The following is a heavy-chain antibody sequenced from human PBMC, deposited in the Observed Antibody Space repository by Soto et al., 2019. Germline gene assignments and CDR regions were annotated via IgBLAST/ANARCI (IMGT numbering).Heavy chain of an antibody. J-gene: IGHJ4*02. V-gene: IGHV1-69*01. CDR1: GGTFSSYA. D-gene: IGHD5-12*01. CDR2: IIPIFGTA. Sequence: QVQLVQSGAEVKKPGSSVKVSCKASGGTFSSYAISWVRQAPGQGREWMGGIIPIFGTANYAQKFQGRVTITADEARSTAYMERSSLRSEDTAVYYCARAELRGYSGYDLQCWGQGTLVAVSS. CDR3: ARAELRGYSGYDLQC.